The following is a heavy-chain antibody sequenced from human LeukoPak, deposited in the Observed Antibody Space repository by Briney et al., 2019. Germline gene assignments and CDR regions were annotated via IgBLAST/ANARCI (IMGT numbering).Heavy chain of an antibody. J-gene: IGHJ6*03. V-gene: IGHV1-69*13. Sequence: ASVKASCKASGGTFSSYAISWVRQAPGQGLEWMGGIIPIFGTANYAQKFQGRVTITADESKSTAYMELSSLRSEDTAVYYCARVPYYYDSSGYYPDRYYYNYMDVWGKGTTVTVSS. CDR3: ARVPYYYDSSGYYPDRYYYNYMDV. CDR1: GGTFSSYA. D-gene: IGHD3-22*01. CDR2: IIPIFGTA.